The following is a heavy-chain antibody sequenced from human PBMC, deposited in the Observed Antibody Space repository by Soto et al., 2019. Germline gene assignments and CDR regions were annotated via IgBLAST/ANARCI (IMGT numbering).Heavy chain of an antibody. D-gene: IGHD1-1*01. CDR2: IYATGTT. CDR1: GASISGFY. V-gene: IGHV4-4*07. Sequence: KALETLSLTCTVSGASISGFYWSWIRKSAGKGLEWIGRIYATGTTDYNPSLKSRVMMSVDTSKKQFSLKLRSVTAADTAVYYCVRDGTKTLRDWFDPWGQGISVTVSS. CDR3: VRDGTKTLRDWFDP. J-gene: IGHJ5*02.